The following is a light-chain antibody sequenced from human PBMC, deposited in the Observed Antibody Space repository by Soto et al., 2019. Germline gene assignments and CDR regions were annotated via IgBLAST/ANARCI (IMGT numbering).Light chain of an antibody. CDR3: SSYRSGDTYV. V-gene: IGLV2-14*01. CDR2: DVS. Sequence: QSALTQPASVSGSPGQSITISCTGTSSDVGGYNYVSWYQQHPGKAPELMIYDVSNRPSGVSNRFSGSKSGNTASLTISGLQAEDEADYYCSSYRSGDTYVFGTGTKLTV. CDR1: SSDVGGYNY. J-gene: IGLJ1*01.